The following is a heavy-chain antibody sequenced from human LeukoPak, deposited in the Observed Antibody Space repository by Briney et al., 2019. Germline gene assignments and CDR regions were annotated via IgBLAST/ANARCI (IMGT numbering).Heavy chain of an antibody. CDR3: ATNSDYRFEY. V-gene: IGHV3-7*01. CDR1: GFTFSSYA. D-gene: IGHD3-22*01. Sequence: GGSLRLSCAASGFTFSSYAMSWVRQAPGRGLEWVANIEKDGSKKNYVDSVKGRFTISRDNAKNSLFLQMNSLRDEDTAVYYFATNSDYRFEYWGQGTLVTVSS. J-gene: IGHJ4*02. CDR2: IEKDGSKK.